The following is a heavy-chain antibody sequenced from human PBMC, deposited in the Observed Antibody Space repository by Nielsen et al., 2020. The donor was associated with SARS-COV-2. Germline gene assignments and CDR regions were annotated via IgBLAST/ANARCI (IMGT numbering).Heavy chain of an antibody. J-gene: IGHJ3*02. CDR3: ARDRLTQQLVRHDAFDI. Sequence: GGSLRLSCAASGFTFRSYGMHWVRQAPGKGLEWVAVIAYDGSDKYYADSVKGRFTISRDNAKNSLYLQMNSLRAEDTAVYYCARDRLTQQLVRHDAFDIWGQGTMVTVSS. CDR2: IAYDGSDK. CDR1: GFTFRSYG. D-gene: IGHD6-13*01. V-gene: IGHV3-33*05.